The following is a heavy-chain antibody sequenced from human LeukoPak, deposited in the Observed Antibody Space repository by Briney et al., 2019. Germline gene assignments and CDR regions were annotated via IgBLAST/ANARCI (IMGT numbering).Heavy chain of an antibody. V-gene: IGHV4-34*01. J-gene: IGHJ6*03. Sequence: PSETLSLTCAVYGGSFSGYYWSWIRQPPGKGLEWIGEINHSGSTNYNPSLKSRVTISVDTSKNQFSLKLSSVTAADTAVYYCARHVGVYCSSTSCYDGKIYYYYYMDVWGKGTTVTISS. CDR2: INHSGST. CDR3: ARHVGVYCSSTSCYDGKIYYYYYMDV. CDR1: GGSFSGYY. D-gene: IGHD2-2*01.